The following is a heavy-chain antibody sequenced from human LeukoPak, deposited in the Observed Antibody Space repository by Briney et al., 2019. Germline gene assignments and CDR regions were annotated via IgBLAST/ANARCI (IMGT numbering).Heavy chain of an antibody. CDR3: VYSSAWLFFDH. V-gene: IGHV3-53*01. D-gene: IGHD6-19*01. CDR2: IYRGGST. Sequence: GGSLRLSCAASGFTVSNNYMTWVRQAPGKGLERVSVIYRGGSTYYADSVKGRFTISRDNSKNTLDLQMNSLRAEDTAVYYCVYSSAWLFFDHWGPGTLVTVSS. CDR1: GFTVSNNY. J-gene: IGHJ4*02.